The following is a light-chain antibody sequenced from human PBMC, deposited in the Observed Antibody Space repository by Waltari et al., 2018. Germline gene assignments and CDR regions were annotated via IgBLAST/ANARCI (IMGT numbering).Light chain of an antibody. V-gene: IGKV3D-15*01. J-gene: IGKJ5*01. CDR3: QQYYDWRRVT. Sequence: EIVMTQSPATLSVSPGEIATLSCRASQSVSGNLAWYQQKPGQAPRLLIYGASTRATGIPARFSGSASGTEFTLTISSLQSEDSAVYYCQQYYDWRRVTFGQGTRLEIK. CDR1: QSVSGN. CDR2: GAS.